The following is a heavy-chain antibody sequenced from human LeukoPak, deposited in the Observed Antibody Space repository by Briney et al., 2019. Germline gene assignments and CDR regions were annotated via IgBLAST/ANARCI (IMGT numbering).Heavy chain of an antibody. Sequence: GGSLRLSCTASGFTFGDYAMSWFRQAPGKGLEWVALISYDGSINDYADSVKGRFTISRDNSKNTLYLQMNSLRADDTAMYYCARGSYSSSWKTFDYWGQGTLVTVSS. J-gene: IGHJ4*02. D-gene: IGHD6-13*01. CDR2: ISYDGSIN. CDR1: GFTFGDYA. CDR3: ARGSYSSSWKTFDY. V-gene: IGHV3-30*04.